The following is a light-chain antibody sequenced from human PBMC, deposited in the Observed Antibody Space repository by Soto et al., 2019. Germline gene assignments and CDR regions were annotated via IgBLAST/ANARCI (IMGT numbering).Light chain of an antibody. CDR2: ELS. Sequence: DIGMTQPLLPLAVTPGQPASIPCKSSQSLLHREGRPYLYWYLQKPGQPPQLLINELSNPFSGVPDRFSGSGSGTDFKLKISRVEAEDGGVFYCMQTIHLPITFGQGTRLEIE. V-gene: IGKV2D-29*01. J-gene: IGKJ5*01. CDR1: QSLLHREGRPY. CDR3: MQTIHLPIT.